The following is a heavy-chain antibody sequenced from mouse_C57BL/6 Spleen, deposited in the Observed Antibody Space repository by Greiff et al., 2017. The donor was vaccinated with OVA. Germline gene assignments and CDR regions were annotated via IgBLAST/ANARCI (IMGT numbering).Heavy chain of an antibody. CDR2: INPSNGGT. Sequence: QVQLQQPGTELVKPGASVKLSCKASGYTFTSYWMHWVQQRPGQGLEWIGNINPSNGGTNYNEKFKSKATLTVDTSSSTAYMQLSSLTSEDSAVLYCARVVVTTSRNFDDWGQGTTLTVSS. CDR3: ARVVVTTSRNFDD. J-gene: IGHJ2*01. CDR1: GYTFTSYW. D-gene: IGHD2-2*01. V-gene: IGHV1-53*01.